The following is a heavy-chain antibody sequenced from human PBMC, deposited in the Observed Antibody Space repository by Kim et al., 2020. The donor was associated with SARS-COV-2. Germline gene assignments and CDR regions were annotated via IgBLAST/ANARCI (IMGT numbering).Heavy chain of an antibody. Sequence: SETLSLTCTVSGGSISSSSYYWGWIRQPPGKGLEWIGSIYYSGSTYYNPSLKSRVTISVDTSKNQFSLKLSSVTAADTAVYYCARQDSSSWYGHWFDPWGQGTLVTVSS. CDR2: IYYSGST. V-gene: IGHV4-39*01. D-gene: IGHD6-13*01. J-gene: IGHJ5*02. CDR1: GGSISSSSYY. CDR3: ARQDSSSWYGHWFDP.